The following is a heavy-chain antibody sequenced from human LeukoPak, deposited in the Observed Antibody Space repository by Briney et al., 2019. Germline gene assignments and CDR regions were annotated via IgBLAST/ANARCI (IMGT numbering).Heavy chain of an antibody. Sequence: SQTLSLTCAISGDSVSSNSVAWNWIRQSPSRGLEWLGRTYYSSRWYNDYAASVKSRISINPDTSKNQFSLQLNSVTPEDTAVYYCARGCDSAFDYWGRGTLVTVSS. D-gene: IGHD2-21*02. CDR2: TYYSSRWYN. CDR1: GDSVSSNSVA. V-gene: IGHV6-1*01. CDR3: ARGCDSAFDY. J-gene: IGHJ4*02.